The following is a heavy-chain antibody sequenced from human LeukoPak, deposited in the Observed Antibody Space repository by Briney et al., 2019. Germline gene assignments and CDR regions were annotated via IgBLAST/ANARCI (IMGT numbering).Heavy chain of an antibody. CDR3: ASDRYSSSWSHDY. Sequence: SETLSLTCTVSGGSISSSSYYWGWIRQPPGKGLEWIGSIYYSGSTYYNPSLKSRVTISVDTSKNQFSLKLSSVTAADTAVYYCASDRYSSSWSHDYWGQGTLVTGSS. J-gene: IGHJ4*02. D-gene: IGHD6-13*01. V-gene: IGHV4-39*07. CDR1: GGSISSSSYY. CDR2: IYYSGST.